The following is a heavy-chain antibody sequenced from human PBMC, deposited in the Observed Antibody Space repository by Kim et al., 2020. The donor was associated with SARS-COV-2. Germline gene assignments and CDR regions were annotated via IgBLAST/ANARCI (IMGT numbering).Heavy chain of an antibody. CDR1: GFTFTSHA. CDR3: AKRTGGGINYFDY. D-gene: IGHD7-27*01. J-gene: IGHJ4*02. V-gene: IGHV3-23*01. Sequence: GGSLRLSCEASGFTFTSHAMGWVRQAPGKGLEWVSIISSTGATTYYADSVRGRFTISRDNSKNTLYLQMNSLRAEDTAVYYCAKRTGGGINYFDYWGQGT. CDR2: ISSTGATT.